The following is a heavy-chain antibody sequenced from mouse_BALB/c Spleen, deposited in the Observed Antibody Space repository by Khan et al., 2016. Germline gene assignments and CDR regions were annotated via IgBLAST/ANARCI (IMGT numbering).Heavy chain of an antibody. J-gene: IGHJ2*01. Sequence: QVQLQQPGAELVRPGASVKLSCKASGYTFTSYWINWVKQRPGQGLDWIGNIYPSDSYTNYNQKFKDKATLTVDTSSSTAYMQLSSLTSEDSAVYYCTRDYGYDFDYWGQGTTLTVSS. D-gene: IGHD1-2*01. CDR1: GYTFTSYW. CDR2: IYPSDSYT. V-gene: IGHV1-69*02. CDR3: TRDYGYDFDY.